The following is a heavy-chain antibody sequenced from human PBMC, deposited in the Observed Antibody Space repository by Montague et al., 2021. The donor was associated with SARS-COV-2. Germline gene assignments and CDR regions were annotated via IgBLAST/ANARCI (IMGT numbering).Heavy chain of an antibody. J-gene: IGHJ4*02. CDR2: IFSGGTST. Sequence: SLRLSCAASGFTFSSHGMSWVRQAPGKGLEWVSVIFSGGTSTYYADSVKGRFTISRDNSKNTLYLQMNTLRAEDTAVYYCARGGYYDTSGYYLDYWGQGTLVTVSS. CDR3: ARGGYYDTSGYYLDY. V-gene: IGHV3-23*03. CDR1: GFTFSSHG. D-gene: IGHD3-22*01.